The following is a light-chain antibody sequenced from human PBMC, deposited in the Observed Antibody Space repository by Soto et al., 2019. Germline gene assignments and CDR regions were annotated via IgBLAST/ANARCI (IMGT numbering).Light chain of an antibody. Sequence: DIQMTQSPSTLSASVGDRVTITCRASQSISSWLAWYQQKPGKAPKLLIYDASSLESGVPSRFSGSGSGTEFTLTISNLQPDYFATYYCQQYNSYWTFGQGTKVEIK. J-gene: IGKJ1*01. CDR2: DAS. V-gene: IGKV1-5*01. CDR3: QQYNSYWT. CDR1: QSISSW.